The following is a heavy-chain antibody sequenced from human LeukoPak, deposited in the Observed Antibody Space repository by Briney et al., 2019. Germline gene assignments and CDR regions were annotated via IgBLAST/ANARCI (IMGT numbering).Heavy chain of an antibody. J-gene: IGHJ4*02. V-gene: IGHV3-74*01. CDR2: IDTDGSDR. CDR1: GFTFGRHW. CDR3: ARGGFIVGANQYFQW. D-gene: IGHD3-16*02. Sequence: GGSLRLSCVASGFTFGRHWMHWVRQAPGKGLVWVSRIDTDGSDRGYAESVKGRFTISRDNTKNTLYLQMDSLRVEDTAVYYCARGGFIVGANQYFQWWGQGTRVIVSS.